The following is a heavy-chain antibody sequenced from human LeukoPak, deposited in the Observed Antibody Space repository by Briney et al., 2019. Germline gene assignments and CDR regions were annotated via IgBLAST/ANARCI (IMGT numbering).Heavy chain of an antibody. CDR3: ATDRAWSRTYYYYGMDV. Sequence: RASVKVSCKVSGYTLTELSMHWVRQAPGKGLEWMGGFDPEDGETTYAQKFQGRVTMTEDTSTDTAYMELSSLRSEDTAVYYCATDRAWSRTYYYYGMDVWGQGTTVTVSS. J-gene: IGHJ6*02. CDR1: GYTLTELS. V-gene: IGHV1-24*01. CDR2: FDPEDGET. D-gene: IGHD1-1*01.